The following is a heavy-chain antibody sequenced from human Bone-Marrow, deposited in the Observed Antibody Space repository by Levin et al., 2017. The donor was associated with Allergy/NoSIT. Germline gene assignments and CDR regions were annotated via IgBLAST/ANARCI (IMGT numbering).Heavy chain of an antibody. D-gene: IGHD3-10*01. CDR1: GGSFNGYY. CDR3: AMTWFGRRNYFDP. J-gene: IGHJ5*02. V-gene: IGHV4-34*01. Sequence: PSETLSLTCTIDGGSFNGYYGGWIRQPPGKGLEWIAEINQSGSTNYNPSLKSRVTISVDTSKNQFSLKLNSVTAADTAVYYCAMTWFGRRNYFDPWGQGTLVTVSS. CDR2: INQSGST.